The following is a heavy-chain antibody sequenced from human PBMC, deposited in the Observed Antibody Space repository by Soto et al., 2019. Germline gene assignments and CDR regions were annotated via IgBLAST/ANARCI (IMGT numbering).Heavy chain of an antibody. D-gene: IGHD2-15*01. CDR1: GGSFSGYY. J-gene: IGHJ4*02. V-gene: IGHV4-34*01. CDR3: ARALVVAASPFAY. CDR2: INHSGST. Sequence: SETLSLTCAVYGGSFSGYYWSWIRQPPGKGLEWIGEINHSGSTNYNPSLKSRVTISVDTSKNQFSLKLSSVTAADTAVYYCARALVVAASPFAYWGQGTLVTVSS.